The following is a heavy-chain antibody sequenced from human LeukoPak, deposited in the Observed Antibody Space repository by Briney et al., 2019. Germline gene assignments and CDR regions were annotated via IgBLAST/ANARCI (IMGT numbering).Heavy chain of an antibody. CDR2: ISNSGSLK. Sequence: PGGSLRLSCAASGFTFSDHYMSWFRQAPGKGLEWVSYISNSGSLKYYADSVKGRFTVSRDNAKNSLYLQMDSLRAEETAVYYCARNEGSFWGQGTLVTVSS. CDR1: GFTFSDHY. CDR3: ARNEGSF. D-gene: IGHD1-26*01. J-gene: IGHJ4*02. V-gene: IGHV3-11*01.